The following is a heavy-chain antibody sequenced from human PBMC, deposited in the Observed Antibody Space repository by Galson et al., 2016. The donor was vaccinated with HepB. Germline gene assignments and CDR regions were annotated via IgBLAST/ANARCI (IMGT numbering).Heavy chain of an antibody. CDR3: AHGSGYYLNFDY. Sequence: PALVKPTQTLTLTCTFSGFSLSTSGVGVGWIRQPPGKAPEWLAHIYWDDTKRYRPSLKSRLTITKGASGRQVVLTLTNMDPLDTATYYCAHGSGYYLNFDYCGQGTLVTVSS. V-gene: IGHV2-5*02. J-gene: IGHJ4*02. CDR2: IYWDDTK. CDR1: GFSLSTSGVG. D-gene: IGHD3-22*01.